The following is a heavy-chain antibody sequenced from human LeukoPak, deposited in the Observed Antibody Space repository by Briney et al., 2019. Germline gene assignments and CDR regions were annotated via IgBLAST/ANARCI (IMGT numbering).Heavy chain of an antibody. J-gene: IGHJ6*02. Sequence: ASVKVSCKASGYTFTSYGISWVRQAPGQGLEWMGWISAYNGNTNYAQKLQGRATMTTDTSTSTAYMELRSLRSDDTAVYYCARSYCSSTSCYLDYYYYYGMDVWGQGTTVTVSS. V-gene: IGHV1-18*01. CDR2: ISAYNGNT. CDR1: GYTFTSYG. D-gene: IGHD2-2*01. CDR3: ARSYCSSTSCYLDYYYYYGMDV.